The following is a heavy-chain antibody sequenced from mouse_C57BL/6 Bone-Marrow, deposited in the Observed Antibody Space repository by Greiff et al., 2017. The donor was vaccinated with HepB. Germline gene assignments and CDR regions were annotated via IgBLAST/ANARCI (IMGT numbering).Heavy chain of an antibody. CDR2: ISSGGDYI. J-gene: IGHJ3*01. CDR1: GFTFSRYA. CDR3: TREHYNSNGGEY. Sequence: DVQLVESGEGLVKPGGSLKLSCAASGFTFSRYAMSWVRQTPEKWLEWVAYISSGGDYIYYADTLKGRFTISRDNARNTLYLQMSSLKSEDTAMYYCTREHYNSNGGEYWGQGTMVTVNA. V-gene: IGHV5-9-1*02. D-gene: IGHD2-5*01.